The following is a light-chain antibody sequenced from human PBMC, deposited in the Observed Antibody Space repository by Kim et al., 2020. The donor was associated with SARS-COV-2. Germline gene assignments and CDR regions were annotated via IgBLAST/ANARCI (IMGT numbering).Light chain of an antibody. J-gene: IGLJ3*02. Sequence: LTQPPSVSGSPGQTVTISCTRNSSNIGSYYVHCYHQLPGGAPPELMYYDNNKRSGVPDRFSASIYCSYTSAFIITVGQEDEEADYYYCSSDNSNNFWVFGGGTQLTVL. CDR1: SSNIGSYY. CDR2: YDN. CDR3: SSDNSNNFWV. V-gene: IGLV6-57*03.